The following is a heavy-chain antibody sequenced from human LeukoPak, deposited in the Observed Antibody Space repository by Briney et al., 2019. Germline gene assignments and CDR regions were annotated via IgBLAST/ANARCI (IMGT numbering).Heavy chain of an antibody. CDR3: ARHLNNCGDDCYTFDY. J-gene: IGHJ4*02. Sequence: SETLSLTCTVSGGSISSSGYYWGWIRQPPGKGLEWLGSIYYSGSTYYNPSLKSRVTFSVDTSKNQFSLRVSSVTAADTAVYYCARHLNNCGDDCYTFDYWGQGTLVTVSS. D-gene: IGHD2-21*01. V-gene: IGHV4-39*01. CDR1: GGSISSSGYY. CDR2: IYYSGST.